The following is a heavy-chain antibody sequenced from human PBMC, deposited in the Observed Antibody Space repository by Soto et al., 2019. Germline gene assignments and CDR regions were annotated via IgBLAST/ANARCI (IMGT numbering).Heavy chain of an antibody. CDR2: TYYRSKWYN. V-gene: IGHV6-1*01. CDR1: GDSVSSNSAA. D-gene: IGHD1-7*01. CDR3: ARDRGTGTPPPYYYGMDV. J-gene: IGHJ6*02. Sequence: SQTLSLTCAISGDSVSSNSAAWNWIRQSPSRGLEWLGRTYYRSKWYNDYAVSVKSRITINPDTSKNHFSLQLNSVTPEDTAVYYCARDRGTGTPPPYYYGMDVWGQGTTVTVSS.